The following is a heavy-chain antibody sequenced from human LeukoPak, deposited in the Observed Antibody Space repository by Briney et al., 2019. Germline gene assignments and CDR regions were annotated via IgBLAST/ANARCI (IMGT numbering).Heavy chain of an antibody. CDR1: GGSISSYY. Sequence: ETLSLTCTVSGGSISSYYWSWIRQPPGKGLEWIGYIYYSGSTNYNPSLKSRVTISVDTSKNQFSLKLSSVTAADTAVYYCASSSADYYYYGMDVWGQGTSVTVSS. J-gene: IGHJ6*02. CDR3: ASSSADYYYYGMDV. D-gene: IGHD3-10*01. CDR2: IYYSGST. V-gene: IGHV4-59*01.